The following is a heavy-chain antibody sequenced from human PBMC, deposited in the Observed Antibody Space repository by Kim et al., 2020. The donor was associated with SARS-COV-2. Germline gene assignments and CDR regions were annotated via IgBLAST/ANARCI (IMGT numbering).Heavy chain of an antibody. CDR3: AKDIGVFGYSYGPRGGGGMDV. CDR2: ISWNSGSI. CDR1: GFTYDDYA. V-gene: IGHV3-9*01. Sequence: GGSLRLSCAASGFTYDDYAMHWVRQAPGKGLEWVSGISWNSGSIGYADSVKGRFTISRDNAKNSLYLQMNSLRAEDTALYYCAKDIGVFGYSYGPRGGGGMDVWGQGAPVTVSS. J-gene: IGHJ6*02. D-gene: IGHD5-18*01.